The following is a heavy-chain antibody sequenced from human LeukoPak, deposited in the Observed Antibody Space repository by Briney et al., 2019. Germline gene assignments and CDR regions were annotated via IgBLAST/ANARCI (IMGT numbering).Heavy chain of an antibody. J-gene: IGHJ4*02. CDR2: INPNSGGT. CDR3: ARSQAAPEYYFDY. D-gene: IGHD2-15*01. CDR1: GYTFTGYY. Sequence: ASVKVSCEASGYTFTGYYMHWVRQAPGQGLEWMGWINPNSGGTNYAQKFQGRVTMTRDTSISTAYMELSRLRSDDTAVYYCARSQAAPEYYFDYWGQGTLVTVSS. V-gene: IGHV1-2*02.